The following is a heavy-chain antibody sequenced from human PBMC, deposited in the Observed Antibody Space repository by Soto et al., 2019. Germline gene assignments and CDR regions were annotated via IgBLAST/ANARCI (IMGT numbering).Heavy chain of an antibody. D-gene: IGHD7-27*01. CDR3: ARLGQGFFDY. V-gene: IGHV1-69*18. J-gene: IGHJ4*02. CDR1: GGTFSSYA. Sequence: QVQLVQSGAEVKKPGSSVKVSCKASGGTFSSYAISWVRQAPGQGLEWMVSIIPAVGTADYAQKFQGRVTITAVEAARTAYMEVSSLTSEDTAMYYCARLGQGFFDYWGQGTLVTVSS. CDR2: IIPAVGTA.